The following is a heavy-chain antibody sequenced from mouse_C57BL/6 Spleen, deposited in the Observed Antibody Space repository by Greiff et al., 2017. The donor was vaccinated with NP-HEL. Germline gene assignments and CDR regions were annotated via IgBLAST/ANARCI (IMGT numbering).Heavy chain of an antibody. V-gene: IGHV1-52*01. CDR1: GYTFTSYW. CDR2: IDPSDSET. Sequence: QVQLKESGAELVRPGSSVKLSCKASGYTFTSYWMHWVKQRPIQGLEWIGNIDPSDSETHYNQKFKDKATLTVDKSTSTAYMQLSSLTSEDSAVYYCARSPLLLPYFDYWGQGTTLTVSS. J-gene: IGHJ2*01. D-gene: IGHD1-1*01. CDR3: ARSPLLLPYFDY.